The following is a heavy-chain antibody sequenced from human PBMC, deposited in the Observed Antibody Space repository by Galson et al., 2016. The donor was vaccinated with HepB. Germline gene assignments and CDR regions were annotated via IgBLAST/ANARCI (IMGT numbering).Heavy chain of an antibody. J-gene: IGHJ6*02. V-gene: IGHV4-61*01. CDR3: ARDEGFYNGMDV. Sequence: ETLFLSCTVSSDPVTSGTYYWSWVRQSPGKGLDWIGYIHDSGNTNYNPSIKSRVTISRDTSKHQFFLELTSVTAADTAVYYRARDEGFYNGMDVWGQGTTVTVAS. D-gene: IGHD2-2*02. CDR1: SDPVTSGTYY. CDR2: IHDSGNT.